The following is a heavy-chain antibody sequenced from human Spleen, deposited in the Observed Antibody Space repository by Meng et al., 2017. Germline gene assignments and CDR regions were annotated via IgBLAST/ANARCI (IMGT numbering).Heavy chain of an antibody. CDR2: INHSGST. Sequence: VQLQQGGAGRLKPSETLSLTCVVSGGSFSDYYWSWIRQSPGKGLEWIGEINHSGSTNYNPSLESRATISVDTSQNNLSLKLSSVTAADSAVYYCARGPTTMAHDFDYWGQGTLVTVSS. D-gene: IGHD4-11*01. J-gene: IGHJ4*02. CDR1: GGSFSDYY. V-gene: IGHV4-34*01. CDR3: ARGPTTMAHDFDY.